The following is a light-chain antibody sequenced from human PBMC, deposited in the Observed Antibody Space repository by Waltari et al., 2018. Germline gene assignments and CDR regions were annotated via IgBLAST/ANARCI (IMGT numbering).Light chain of an antibody. CDR2: EVS. CDR1: SSAVGDYNY. Sequence: QSALTQPPSASGSPGQSVTISCTGPSSAVGDYNYASCYQQHPGKAPKLMIFEVSTRPSGVPDRFSGSKSGNTASLTVSGLQAEDEADYYCSSYAGSNNVVFGGGTKLTVL. V-gene: IGLV2-8*01. J-gene: IGLJ2*01. CDR3: SSYAGSNNVV.